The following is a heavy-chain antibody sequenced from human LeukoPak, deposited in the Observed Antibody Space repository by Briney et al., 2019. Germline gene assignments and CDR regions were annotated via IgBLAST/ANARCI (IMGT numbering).Heavy chain of an antibody. CDR1: GFTFSNFV. Sequence: GGSLRLSCAVSGFTFSNFVMSWVRQAPGKGLEWVSSITGGGGNTFYADSVKGRFTISRDNSMNTLYLQMDSLRADDTAVYYCAKGGRGQRVNFDCWGQGALVTVPS. J-gene: IGHJ4*02. CDR2: ITGGGGNT. D-gene: IGHD1-26*01. V-gene: IGHV3-23*01. CDR3: AKGGRGQRVNFDC.